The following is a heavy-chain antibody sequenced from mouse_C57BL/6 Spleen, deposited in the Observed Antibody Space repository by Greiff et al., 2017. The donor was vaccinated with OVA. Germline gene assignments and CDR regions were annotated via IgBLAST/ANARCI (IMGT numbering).Heavy chain of an antibody. CDR2: ISNGGGST. CDR3: ARHSPYYAMDY. Sequence: VKLVESGGGLVQPGGSLKLSCAASGFTFSDYYMYWVRQTPEKRLEWVAYISNGGGSTYYPDTVKGRFTISRDNAKNTLYLQMSRLKSEDTAMYYCARHSPYYAMDYWGQGTSVTVSS. D-gene: IGHD6-1*01. CDR1: GFTFSDYY. V-gene: IGHV5-12*01. J-gene: IGHJ4*01.